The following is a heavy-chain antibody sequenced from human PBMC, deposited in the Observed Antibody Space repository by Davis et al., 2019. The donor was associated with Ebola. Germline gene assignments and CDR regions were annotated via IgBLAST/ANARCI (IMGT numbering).Heavy chain of an antibody. CDR2: INHSGST. D-gene: IGHD1-1*01. Sequence: MPSETLSLTCAVYGGSFSGYYWSWIRQPPGKGLEWIGEINHSGSTNYNPSLKSRVTISVDTSKNQFSLKLSSVTAADTAVYYCARWKTMGFDYWGQGTLVTVSS. CDR3: ARWKTMGFDY. V-gene: IGHV4-34*01. J-gene: IGHJ4*02. CDR1: GGSFSGYY.